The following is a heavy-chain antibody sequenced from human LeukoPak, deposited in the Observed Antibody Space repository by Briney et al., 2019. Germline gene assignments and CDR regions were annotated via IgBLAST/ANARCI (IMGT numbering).Heavy chain of an antibody. D-gene: IGHD2-2*01. CDR2: IYPGDSDT. CDR3: ARGGARSPYCSSTSCYPFDY. V-gene: IGHV5-51*01. Sequence: GESLKISCKGSGYSFTSYWIGWVRQMPGKGLEWMGIIYPGDSDTRYSPSFQGQVTISADKSISTAYLQWSSLKASDTAMYYCARGGARSPYCSSTSCYPFDYWGQGTLVTVSS. J-gene: IGHJ4*02. CDR1: GYSFTSYW.